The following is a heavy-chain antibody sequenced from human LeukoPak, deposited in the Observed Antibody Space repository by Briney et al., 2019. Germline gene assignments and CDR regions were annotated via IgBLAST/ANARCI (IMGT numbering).Heavy chain of an antibody. V-gene: IGHV3-23*01. J-gene: IGHJ4*02. Sequence: GASLRLSCAASGFTFSSYAMSWVRQAPGKGLEWVSAISGSGGSTYYADSVRGRFTISRDNSKNTLYLQMNSLRAEDTAVYYCAKGRVVDFDYWGQGTLVTVSS. D-gene: IGHD2-15*01. CDR2: ISGSGGST. CDR1: GFTFSSYA. CDR3: AKGRVVDFDY.